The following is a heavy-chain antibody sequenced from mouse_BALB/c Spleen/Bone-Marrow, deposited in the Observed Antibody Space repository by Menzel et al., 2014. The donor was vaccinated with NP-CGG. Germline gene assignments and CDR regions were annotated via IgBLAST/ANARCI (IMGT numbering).Heavy chain of an antibody. D-gene: IGHD2-4*01. CDR2: ISYSGSS. J-gene: IGHJ2*01. V-gene: IGHV3-2*02. CDR3: ARYDYDVGYFDY. Sequence: VQLQQPGPGLVKPSQSLPLTCTVTGYSITSDYAWNWIRQFPGNKLEWMGYISYSGSSSYNPSLESRISITRDTSKTQFFLQLHSVTTEDTATYYCARYDYDVGYFDYWGQGTTLTVSS. CDR1: GYSITSDYA.